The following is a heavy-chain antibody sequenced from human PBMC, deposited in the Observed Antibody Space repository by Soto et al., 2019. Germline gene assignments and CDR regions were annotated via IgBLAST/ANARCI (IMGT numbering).Heavy chain of an antibody. CDR3: ASRSARTRWSDY. CDR2: IGNKTRSYRT. V-gene: IGHV3-72*01. J-gene: IGHJ4*02. D-gene: IGHD2-15*01. Sequence: GGSLRLSCAASGFTFSDHFMDWVRQAPGKGLEWVGRIGNKTRSYRTDYAASVKGRFTISRDDSKNSLYLQMNSLTTEDTAVYYCASRSARTRWSDYWGQGTLVTVSS. CDR1: GFTFSDHF.